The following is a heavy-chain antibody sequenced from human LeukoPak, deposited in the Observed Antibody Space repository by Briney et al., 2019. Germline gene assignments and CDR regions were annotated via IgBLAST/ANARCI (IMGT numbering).Heavy chain of an antibody. CDR3: ARGPYSSSWYIGDFGY. CDR1: GFTFSSYW. J-gene: IGHJ4*02. D-gene: IGHD6-13*01. V-gene: IGHV3-74*01. CDR2: INSDGSST. Sequence: GGSLRLSCAASGFTFSSYWMHWVRQAPGKGLVWVSRINSDGSSTSYADSVKGRFTISRDNAKNTLYLQMNSLRAEDTAVYYCARGPYSSSWYIGDFGYWGQGTLVTVSS.